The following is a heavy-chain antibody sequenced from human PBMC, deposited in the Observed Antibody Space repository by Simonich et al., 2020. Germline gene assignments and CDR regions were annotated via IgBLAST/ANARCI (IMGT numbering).Heavy chain of an antibody. CDR2: IIPIRGIA. Sequence: QVQLVQSGAEVKKPGSSVKVSCKASGGTFSSYAISWVRQAPGQGLEWMGGIIPIRGIANDAQKFQGRVTITADKSTSTAYMGLSSLRSEDTAVYYCARTNTMRELDTMVRGVDYFDYWGQGTLVTVSS. CDR3: ARTNTMRELDTMVRGVDYFDY. D-gene: IGHD3-10*01. J-gene: IGHJ4*02. CDR1: GGTFSSYA. V-gene: IGHV1-69*09.